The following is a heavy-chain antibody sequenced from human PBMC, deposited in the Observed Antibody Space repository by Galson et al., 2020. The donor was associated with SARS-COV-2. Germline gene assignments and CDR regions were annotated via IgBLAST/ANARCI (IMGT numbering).Heavy chain of an antibody. Sequence: GGSLRLSCAVSGFTFKDYWMSWVRQAPGKGLEWVANIRGDGSETNYVDSVKGRFSISRDNAVDSLYLQMDSLRVEDTATYYCTREGWQGGYWGQGTRVTVSS. CDR2: IRGDGSET. CDR1: GFTFKDYW. D-gene: IGHD6-19*01. J-gene: IGHJ4*02. V-gene: IGHV3-7*01. CDR3: TREGWQGGY.